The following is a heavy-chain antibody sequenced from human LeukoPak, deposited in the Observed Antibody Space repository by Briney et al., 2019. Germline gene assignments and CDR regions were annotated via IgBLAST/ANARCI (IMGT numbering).Heavy chain of an antibody. CDR2: ISSNGGST. V-gene: IGHV3-64*01. CDR3: ARSGYCSGGSCYVDY. D-gene: IGHD2-15*01. Sequence: GGSLRLSCAASGFTFSSYAMHWVRQAPGKGLEYVSAISSNGGSTYYANSVKGRFTIFRDNSKNTLYLQMGSLRDEDMAVYYCARSGYCSGGSCYVDYWGQGALVTVSS. CDR1: GFTFSSYA. J-gene: IGHJ4*02.